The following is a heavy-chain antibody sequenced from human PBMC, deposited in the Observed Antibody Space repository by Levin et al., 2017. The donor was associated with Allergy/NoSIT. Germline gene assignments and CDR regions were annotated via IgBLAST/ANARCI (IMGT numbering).Heavy chain of an antibody. CDR2: VSGSGGA. D-gene: IGHD6-6*01. CDR1: GLAISNYA. J-gene: IGHJ4*02. V-gene: IGHV3-23*01. CDR3: AKEYSASSSDYF. Sequence: GSLRLSCAVSGLAISNYAMSWVRQAPGKGLEWVAGVSGSGGAYYADSVKGRFTVSRDNSKNMVFLQMNSLRGDDTAVYFCAKEYSASSSDYFWGQGTLVTVSS.